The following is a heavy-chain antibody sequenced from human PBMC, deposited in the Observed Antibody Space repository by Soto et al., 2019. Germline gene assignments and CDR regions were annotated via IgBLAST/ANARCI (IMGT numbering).Heavy chain of an antibody. D-gene: IGHD5-18*01. V-gene: IGHV3-48*01. J-gene: IGHJ4*02. Sequence: EVQLVESGGGLVQPGGSLRLSCAASGFTFSSYSLNWVRQAPGKGLEWISYISNTGSTIYYADSVKGRFTISRDNAKNSLYLQMNSLRAEDTAVYYCVRSXXXYGEFDYWGQGTLVTVSS. CDR3: VRSXXXYGEFDY. CDR1: GFTFSSYS. CDR2: ISNTGSTI.